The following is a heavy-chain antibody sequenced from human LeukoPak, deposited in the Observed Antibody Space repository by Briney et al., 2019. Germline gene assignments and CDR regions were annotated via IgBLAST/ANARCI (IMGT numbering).Heavy chain of an antibody. Sequence: PGGSLRLSCAASGFTFSNYEMNWVRQAPGKGLEWVSYISTSGSTIYYADSVKGRFTISRDNAKKSLYLQMNSLRAEDTAVYYCAKEGFYCSGGSCYSFYYYYMDVWGKGTTVTVSS. CDR2: ISTSGSTI. V-gene: IGHV3-48*03. D-gene: IGHD2-15*01. J-gene: IGHJ6*03. CDR1: GFTFSNYE. CDR3: AKEGFYCSGGSCYSFYYYYMDV.